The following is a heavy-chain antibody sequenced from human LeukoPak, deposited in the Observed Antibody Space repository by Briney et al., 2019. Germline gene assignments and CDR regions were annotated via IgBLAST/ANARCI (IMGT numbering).Heavy chain of an antibody. J-gene: IGHJ3*02. D-gene: IGHD1-14*01. CDR2: IIPIFGTA. Sequence: SVKVSCKASGGTFSSYAISWVRQAPGQGLEWMGGIIPIFGTANYAQKFQGRATITTDESTSTAYMELSSLRSEDTAVYYCAREAHHLHDAFDIWGQGTMVTVSS. V-gene: IGHV1-69*05. CDR1: GGTFSSYA. CDR3: AREAHHLHDAFDI.